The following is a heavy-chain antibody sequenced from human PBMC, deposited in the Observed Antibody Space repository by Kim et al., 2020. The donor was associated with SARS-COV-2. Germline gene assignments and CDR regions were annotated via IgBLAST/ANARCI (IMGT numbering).Heavy chain of an antibody. D-gene: IGHD2-2*01. Sequence: GGSLRLSCAASGFTFSSYAMSWVRQAPGKGLEWVSAISGSGGSTYYADSVKGRFTISRDNSKNTLYLQMNSLRAEDTAVYYCATIPCSSTSCYADYWGQGTLVTVSS. CDR2: ISGSGGST. CDR3: ATIPCSSTSCYADY. J-gene: IGHJ4*02. CDR1: GFTFSSYA. V-gene: IGHV3-23*01.